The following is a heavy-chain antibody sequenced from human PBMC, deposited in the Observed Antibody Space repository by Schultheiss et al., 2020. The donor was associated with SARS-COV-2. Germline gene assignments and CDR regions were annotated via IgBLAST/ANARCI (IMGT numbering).Heavy chain of an antibody. J-gene: IGHJ6*02. CDR2: INHSGST. D-gene: IGHD2-2*01. CDR1: GGSFSGYY. V-gene: IGHV4-34*01. CDR3: ARGRCRSRTSCSHYYYYGLDV. Sequence: SQTLSFTCAVYGGSFSGYYWSWIRQPPGKGLEWIGEINHSGSTNYNPSLKSRVTILVDTSKNQFSLKLSSVTAADTAVYYCARGRCRSRTSCSHYYYYGLDVWGQGTTVTVSS.